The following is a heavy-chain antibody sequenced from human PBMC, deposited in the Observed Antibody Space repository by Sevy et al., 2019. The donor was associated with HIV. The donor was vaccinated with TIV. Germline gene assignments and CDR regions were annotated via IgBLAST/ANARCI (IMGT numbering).Heavy chain of an antibody. D-gene: IGHD5-12*01. Sequence: SETLSLTCTVSGGSISSYYWSWIRQPAGKGLEWIGRIYSSGSTNYNPSLKSRVTMSVDTSKNQFSLKLSSVTAADTAVYDCARVGVVNVEMATYDALDIWGQGTMVTVSS. CDR3: ARVGVVNVEMATYDALDI. CDR2: IYSSGST. V-gene: IGHV4-4*07. CDR1: GGSISSYY. J-gene: IGHJ3*02.